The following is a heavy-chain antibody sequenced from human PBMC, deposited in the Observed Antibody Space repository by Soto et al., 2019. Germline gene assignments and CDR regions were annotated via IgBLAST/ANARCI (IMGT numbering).Heavy chain of an antibody. Sequence: GGSLRLSCAASGFTFSSYSMNWVRQAPGKGLEWVSSISSSSSYIYYADSVKGRFTISRDNAKNSLYLQMNSLRAEDTAVYYCARDAFYDSSGYHKFLLGYWGQGTLVTVSS. J-gene: IGHJ4*02. CDR1: GFTFSSYS. CDR3: ARDAFYDSSGYHKFLLGY. V-gene: IGHV3-21*01. D-gene: IGHD3-22*01. CDR2: ISSSSSYI.